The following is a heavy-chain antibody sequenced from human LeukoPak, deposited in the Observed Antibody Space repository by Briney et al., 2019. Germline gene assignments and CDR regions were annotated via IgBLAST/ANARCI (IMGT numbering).Heavy chain of an antibody. V-gene: IGHV3-30*02. CDR1: GFTFSSYG. J-gene: IGHJ5*02. Sequence: GGSLRLSCAASGFTFSSYGMHWVRQAPGKGLEWVAFIRYDGSNKYYGDSVKGRFTISRDNSKNTLYLQMNSLRAEDTAVYYCAKEGYSGYDYVPWFDPWGQGTLVTVSS. CDR2: IRYDGSNK. D-gene: IGHD5-12*01. CDR3: AKEGYSGYDYVPWFDP.